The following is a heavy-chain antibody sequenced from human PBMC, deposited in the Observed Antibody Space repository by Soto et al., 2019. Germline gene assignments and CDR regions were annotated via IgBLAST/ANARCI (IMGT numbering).Heavy chain of an antibody. Sequence: PGESLKISCKGSGYSFTSYWIGWVRQMPGKGLEWMGIIYPGDSDTRYSPSFQGQVTISADKSISTAYLQWSSLKASDTAMYYCARDLCSGGSSYPGNYFDYWGQGTLVTVSS. CDR2: IYPGDSDT. CDR1: GYSFTSYW. CDR3: ARDLCSGGSSYPGNYFDY. V-gene: IGHV5-51*01. D-gene: IGHD2-15*01. J-gene: IGHJ4*02.